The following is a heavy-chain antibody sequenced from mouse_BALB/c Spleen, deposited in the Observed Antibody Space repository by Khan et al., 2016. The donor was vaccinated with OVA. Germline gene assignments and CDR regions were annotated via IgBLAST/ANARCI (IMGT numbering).Heavy chain of an antibody. V-gene: IGHV1-69*02. CDR3: TRGDPGNFDY. Sequence: QVQLQQPGAELVRPGASVKLSCKASGYTFTNYWINWVKQRPGQGLEWIGNIYPSDSYTNYNQKFKDKATLTVDKSSSTAYMQLSSPTSEDSVGYYCTRGDPGNFDYWGHGTTLTVSS. CDR2: IYPSDSYT. J-gene: IGHJ2*01. D-gene: IGHD2-13*01. CDR1: GYTFTNYW.